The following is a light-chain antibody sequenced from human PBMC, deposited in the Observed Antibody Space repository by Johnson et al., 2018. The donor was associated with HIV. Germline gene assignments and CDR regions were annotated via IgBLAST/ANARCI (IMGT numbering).Light chain of an antibody. J-gene: IGLJ1*01. CDR2: ENN. V-gene: IGLV1-51*02. Sequence: QSVLTQPPSVSAAPGQKVTISCSGSSSNIGNNYVSWYQQLPGTAPKLLIYENNKRPSGIPDRFSGSKSGTSATLGITGLQTGDEADYYCCTWDSSLRGVFGTGTKVTVL. CDR1: SSNIGNNY. CDR3: CTWDSSLRGV.